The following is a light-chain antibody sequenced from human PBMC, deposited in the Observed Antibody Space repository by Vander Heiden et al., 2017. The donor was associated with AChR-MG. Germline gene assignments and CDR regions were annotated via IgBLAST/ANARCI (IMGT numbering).Light chain of an antibody. CDR2: DVS. V-gene: IGLV2-11*01. CDR1: SSDVGGYNY. Sequence: QSALTQPRSVSGSPGQSVTISCTGTSSDVGGYNYVSWYQQHPGKAPKLMIYDVSKRPSGVPDRFSGSKSGNTASLTISGLQAEDEADYYCCSYAGSDTSVFGTGTKVTAL. CDR3: CSYAGSDTSV. J-gene: IGLJ1*01.